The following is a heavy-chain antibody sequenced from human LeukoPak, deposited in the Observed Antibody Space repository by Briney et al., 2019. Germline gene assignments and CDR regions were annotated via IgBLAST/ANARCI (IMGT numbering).Heavy chain of an antibody. J-gene: IGHJ4*02. CDR2: IIPIFGTA. Sequence: SVNVSCKASVGTFSSYAISWVRQAPGQGLEWMGGIIPIFGTANYAQKFQGRVTITADESTSTAYMELSSLRSEDTAVYYCARLAGYSSGWYRFDYWGQGTLVTVSS. CDR1: VGTFSSYA. V-gene: IGHV1-69*01. D-gene: IGHD6-19*01. CDR3: ARLAGYSSGWYRFDY.